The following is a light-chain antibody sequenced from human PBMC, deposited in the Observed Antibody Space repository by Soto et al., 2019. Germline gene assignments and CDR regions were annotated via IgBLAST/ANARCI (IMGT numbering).Light chain of an antibody. Sequence: DIQMTQSPSTLSASVGDRVTITCRASQSVSIWLAWYQQKPGKAPRLLIYDAASLKTGVPSRFSGSGSGTNFTLTISSLQSDDFATYYCQYDSSFGQGTK. CDR2: DAA. CDR1: QSVSIW. V-gene: IGKV1-5*01. CDR3: QYDSS. J-gene: IGKJ2*01.